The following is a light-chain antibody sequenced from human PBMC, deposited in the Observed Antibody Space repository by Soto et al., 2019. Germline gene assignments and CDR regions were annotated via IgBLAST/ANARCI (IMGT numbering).Light chain of an antibody. J-gene: IGKJ3*01. CDR2: GTY. CDR3: QQYDNWPPFT. V-gene: IGKV3D-15*01. Sequence: EIVMTQSPATLSVSPGDTVTLSCRASQSGSSNLAWYQQKPGQTPRHLIYGTYTRATCIPARFSGSGSGTEFTLTISSLQSEDLAVYYCQQYDNWPPFTFGPGTQVDLK. CDR1: QSGSSN.